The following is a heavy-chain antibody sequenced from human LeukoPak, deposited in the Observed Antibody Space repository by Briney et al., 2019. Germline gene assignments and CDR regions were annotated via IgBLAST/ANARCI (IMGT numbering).Heavy chain of an antibody. Sequence: GASVKVSCKASGYTFTGYYMHWVRQAPGQGLEWMGWINPNSGGTNYAQKFQGRVTMTRDTSISTAYMELSRLRSDDTAVYYCARDGDSSSWYRRYTFDYWGQGTLVTVSS. CDR3: ARDGDSSSWYRRYTFDY. V-gene: IGHV1-2*02. D-gene: IGHD6-13*01. CDR1: GYTFTGYY. CDR2: INPNSGGT. J-gene: IGHJ4*02.